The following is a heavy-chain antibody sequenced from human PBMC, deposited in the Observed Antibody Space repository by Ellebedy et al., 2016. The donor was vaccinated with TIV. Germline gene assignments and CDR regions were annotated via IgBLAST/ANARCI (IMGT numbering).Heavy chain of an antibody. CDR1: GFTFSAYV. V-gene: IGHV3-23*01. CDR2: ITATDGGI. J-gene: IGHJ3*02. Sequence: PGGSLRLSCAASGFTFSAYVMSWVRQTTGKGLEWVSSITATDGGIDYADSVKGRFTISRDNSRNTLYLQMDSLRAEDTAVYYCAKDRSMSTTWTLDAFDIWGQGTMVTVSS. D-gene: IGHD5-24*01. CDR3: AKDRSMSTTWTLDAFDI.